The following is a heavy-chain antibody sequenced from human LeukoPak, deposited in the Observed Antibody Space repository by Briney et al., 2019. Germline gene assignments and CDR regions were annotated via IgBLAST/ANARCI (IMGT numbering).Heavy chain of an antibody. CDR3: AKSRYYDILTGYLH. CDR2: ISSSSSYI. V-gene: IGHV3-21*01. D-gene: IGHD3-9*01. Sequence: PGWSLRLSCAASGFTFSSYSMNWVRQAPGKGLEWVSSISSSSSYIYYADSVKGRFTISRDNAKNSLYLQMNSLRAEDTAVYYCAKSRYYDILTGYLHWGQGTLVTVSS. CDR1: GFTFSSYS. J-gene: IGHJ4*02.